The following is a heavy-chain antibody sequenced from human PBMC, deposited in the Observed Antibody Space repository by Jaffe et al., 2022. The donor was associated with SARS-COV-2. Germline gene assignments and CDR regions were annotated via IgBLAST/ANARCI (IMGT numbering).Heavy chain of an antibody. CDR3: ARYSYDSGWYPYAFDI. Sequence: QVHLQESGPGLVKPSETLSLTCTVSGGSMVNYYWSWIRQPPGKGLEWIGYTYYTGSINYNPSLRSRVTISVDTSRSQFSLRLSSVIAADTAVYYCARYSYDSGWYPYAFDIWGQGTMVTVSS. CDR1: GGSMVNYY. J-gene: IGHJ3*02. D-gene: IGHD3-22*01. CDR2: TYYTGSI. V-gene: IGHV4-59*01.